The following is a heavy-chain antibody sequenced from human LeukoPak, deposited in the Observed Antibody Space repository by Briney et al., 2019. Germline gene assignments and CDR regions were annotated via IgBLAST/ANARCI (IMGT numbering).Heavy chain of an antibody. CDR1: GGSISSGDYY. D-gene: IGHD2-15*01. Sequence: SETLSLTGTVSGGSISSGDYYWSWIRQPPGKGREWIGYFYYSGSTYNNPSLKSRVTISVDTSKNQFSLKLSSVTAAATAVYYCARGVVVAATHDYWGQATLVTVSS. J-gene: IGHJ4*02. CDR3: ARGVVVAATHDY. V-gene: IGHV4-30-4*01. CDR2: FYYSGST.